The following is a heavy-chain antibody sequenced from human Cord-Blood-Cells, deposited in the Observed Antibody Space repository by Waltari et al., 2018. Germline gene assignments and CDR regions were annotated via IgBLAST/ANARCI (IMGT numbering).Heavy chain of an antibody. CDR1: GGSFSGYY. D-gene: IGHD6-6*01. CDR3: ARGGGAARDDAFDI. CDR2: INHSGSN. Sequence: QVQLQQWGAGLLKPSETLSLTCAVYGGSFSGYYWSWIRQPPGKGLEWIGEINHSGSNNYNPSLKSRVTISVDTSKNQFSLKLSSVTAADTAVYYCARGGGAARDDAFDIWGQGTMVTVSS. V-gene: IGHV4-34*01. J-gene: IGHJ3*02.